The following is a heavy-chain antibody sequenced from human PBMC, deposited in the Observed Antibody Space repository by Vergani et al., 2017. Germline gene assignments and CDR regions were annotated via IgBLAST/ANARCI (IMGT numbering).Heavy chain of an antibody. V-gene: IGHV3-23*01. CDR1: GFTFSSYA. CDR2: ISGSGGST. CDR3: AIDRLVVPAAHNWFDP. D-gene: IGHD2-2*01. J-gene: IGHJ5*02. Sequence: EVQLLESGGGLVQPGGSLRLSCAASGFTFSSYAMSWVRQAPGKGLEWVSAISGSGGSTYYADSVQGRFTIPRDNSKNTLYLQMNSLRAEDTAVYYCAIDRLVVPAAHNWFDPWGQGTLVTVSS.